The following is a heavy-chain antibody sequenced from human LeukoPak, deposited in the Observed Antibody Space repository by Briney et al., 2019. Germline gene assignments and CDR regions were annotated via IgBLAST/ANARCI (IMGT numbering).Heavy chain of an antibody. J-gene: IGHJ6*02. V-gene: IGHV3-7*04. D-gene: IGHD2-21*02. CDR3: ARAMTDNYYYGMDV. Sequence: GGSLRLSCAASGFTFSTSWMSWVRQAPGRGLEWVANINQGGSEKYYVDSVRGRFTISRDNAKNSLYLQMNSLRAEDTALYYCARAMTDNYYYGMDVWGQGTTVTVSS. CDR2: INQGGSEK. CDR1: GFTFSTSW.